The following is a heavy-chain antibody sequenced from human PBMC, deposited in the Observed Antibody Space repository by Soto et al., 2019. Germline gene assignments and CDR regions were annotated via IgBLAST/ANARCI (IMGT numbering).Heavy chain of an antibody. CDR3: ARSIAARPGSPFDI. J-gene: IGHJ3*02. V-gene: IGHV1-69*01. Sequence: QVQLVQSGAEVKKLGSSVKVSCKASGGTFSSYAISWVRQAPGQGLEWMGGIIPIFGTANYAQKFQGRVTITADESTSTAYMELSSLRSEDTAVYYCARSIAARPGSPFDIWGQGTMVTVSS. CDR2: IIPIFGTA. D-gene: IGHD6-6*01. CDR1: GGTFSSYA.